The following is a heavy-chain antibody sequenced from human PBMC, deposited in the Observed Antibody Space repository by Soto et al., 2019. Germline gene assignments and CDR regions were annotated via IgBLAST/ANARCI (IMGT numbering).Heavy chain of an antibody. CDR3: AREESSVTPKVGHYFDY. CDR1: GFTVSSNY. Sequence: EVQLVESGGGLVQPGGSLRLSCAASGFTVSSNYMSWVRQAPGKGLEWVSVIYSGGSTYYADSVKGRFTISRDNSKNTLYLQMSSLRAEDTAVYYCAREESSVTPKVGHYFDYWGQGTLVTVSS. CDR2: IYSGGST. J-gene: IGHJ4*02. D-gene: IGHD4-17*01. V-gene: IGHV3-66*01.